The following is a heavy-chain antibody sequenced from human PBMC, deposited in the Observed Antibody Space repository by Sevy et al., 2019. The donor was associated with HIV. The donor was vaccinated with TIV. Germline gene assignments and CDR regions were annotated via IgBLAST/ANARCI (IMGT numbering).Heavy chain of an antibody. V-gene: IGHV3-7*03. CDR1: GFTFSNFW. J-gene: IGHJ6*02. Sequence: GGSLRLSCVASGFTFSNFWMSWVRQAPGKGLEWVANIKRDGSEKYYVASVKGRFTFSRDNAKTSLYLQMNSLRVEDTAVYYCARDCNSASCLWGMDVWGQGTMVTVSS. CDR3: ARDCNSASCLWGMDV. CDR2: IKRDGSEK. D-gene: IGHD1-26*01.